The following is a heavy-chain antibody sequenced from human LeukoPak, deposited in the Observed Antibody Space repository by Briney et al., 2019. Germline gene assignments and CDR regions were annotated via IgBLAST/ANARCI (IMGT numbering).Heavy chain of an antibody. Sequence: GGSLRLSCAASGFTFSSYEMNWVRQAPGKGLEWVSYISSSGSTIYYADSVKGRFTISRDNAKNSLYLQMNSLRAEDTAVYYCARDLLGRGSSSWYQGYWGQGTLVTVSS. J-gene: IGHJ4*02. CDR2: ISSSGSTI. D-gene: IGHD6-13*01. CDR1: GFTFSSYE. CDR3: ARDLLGRGSSSWYQGY. V-gene: IGHV3-48*03.